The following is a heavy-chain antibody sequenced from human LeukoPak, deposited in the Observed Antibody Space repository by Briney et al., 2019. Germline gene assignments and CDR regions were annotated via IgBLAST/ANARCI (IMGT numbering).Heavy chain of an antibody. D-gene: IGHD1-26*01. CDR1: GFTFSSYA. Sequence: GGSLRLSCAASGFTFSSYAMSWVRQAPGKGLEWVSAISGSGGSTYYADSVKGRFTISRDTFKNTLYLQMSSLRGEDTAIYYCAKEVFSGSYLFDYWGQGTLVTVSA. CDR2: ISGSGGST. V-gene: IGHV3-23*01. J-gene: IGHJ4*02. CDR3: AKEVFSGSYLFDY.